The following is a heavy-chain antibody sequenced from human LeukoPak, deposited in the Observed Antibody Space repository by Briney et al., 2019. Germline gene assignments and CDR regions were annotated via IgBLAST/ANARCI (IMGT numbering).Heavy chain of an antibody. D-gene: IGHD3-22*01. CDR1: GYSFTSYW. CDR2: IYPGDSDT. V-gene: IGHV5-51*01. CDR3: ARHESLYYYDSSGYWYYYYYMDV. J-gene: IGHJ6*03. Sequence: GESLKISCKGSGYSFTSYWIGWVRQMPGKGLEWMGIIYPGDSDTRYSPSFQGQVTISADKSISTAYLQWSSLKASDTATYYCARHESLYYYDSSGYWYYYYYMDVWGKGTTVTVSS.